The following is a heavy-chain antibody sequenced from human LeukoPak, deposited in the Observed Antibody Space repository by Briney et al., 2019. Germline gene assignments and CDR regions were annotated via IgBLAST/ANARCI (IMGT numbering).Heavy chain of an antibody. V-gene: IGHV4-59*01. CDR3: ARHQYDFWSGYQAYFDY. Sequence: SETLSLTCTVSGGSISSYFWSWIRQPPGKGLEWIGYIYYSGSTNYNPSLKSRVTISVDTSKNQFSLKLTSVTAADTAVYYCARHQYDFWSGYQAYFDYWGQGTLVTVSS. CDR2: IYYSGST. D-gene: IGHD3-3*01. J-gene: IGHJ4*02. CDR1: GGSISSYF.